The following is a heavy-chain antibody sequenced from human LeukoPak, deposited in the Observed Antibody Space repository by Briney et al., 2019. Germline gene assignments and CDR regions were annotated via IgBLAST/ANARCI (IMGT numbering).Heavy chain of an antibody. CDR1: GGSISSGSYY. Sequence: SETLSLTCTVSGGSISSGSYYWSWIRQPAGRGLEWIGRIYTSGSTNYNPSLKSRVTISVDTSKNQFSLKLSSVTAADTALYYCAREGIVGATTDFDYWGQGTLVTVSS. V-gene: IGHV4-61*02. CDR2: IYTSGST. CDR3: AREGIVGATTDFDY. J-gene: IGHJ4*02. D-gene: IGHD1-26*01.